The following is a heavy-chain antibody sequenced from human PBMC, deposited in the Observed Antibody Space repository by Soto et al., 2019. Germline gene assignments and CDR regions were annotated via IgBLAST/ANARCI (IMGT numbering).Heavy chain of an antibody. CDR3: AKDRRAGGNSAFYFDF. D-gene: IGHD3-16*01. J-gene: IGHJ4*02. V-gene: IGHV3-53*01. Sequence: GGSLRLSCAASGFTVSSTYMNWVRQAPGKGLEWVSVTYSGGRTYYADSVKGRFTISRDNSKSTVYLQMNSLRDEDTAVYYCAKDRRAGGNSAFYFDFWGQGAQVTVSS. CDR2: TYSGGRT. CDR1: GFTVSSTY.